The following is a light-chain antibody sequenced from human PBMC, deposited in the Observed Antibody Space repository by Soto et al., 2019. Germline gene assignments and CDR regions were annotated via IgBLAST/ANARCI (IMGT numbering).Light chain of an antibody. CDR1: QSISRY. CDR2: GPS. V-gene: IGKV1-39*01. J-gene: IGKJ4*01. Sequence: DIELTQSPSFLSASVGDRVLITCRASQSISRYLNWYQQRPGKAPKLLIHGPSSSQGGAPSRFTGSGSGTNFTLTLSSLQPEDFATYLCQQSYSLPPTFGGGSKVEIK. CDR3: QQSYSLPPT.